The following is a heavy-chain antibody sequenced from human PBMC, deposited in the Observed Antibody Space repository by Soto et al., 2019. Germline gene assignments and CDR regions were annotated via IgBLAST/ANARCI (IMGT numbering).Heavy chain of an antibody. V-gene: IGHV3-21*01. Sequence: GGSLRLSCAASGFTFSSYAMSWVRQAPGKGLEWVSSISSGSSYIYYADSVKGRFTISRDNAKNSLYLQMNSLRAEDTAVYYCARDGDIVIVPGWLDPWGQGTLVTVSS. CDR1: GFTFSSYA. CDR2: ISSGSSYI. J-gene: IGHJ5*02. CDR3: ARDGDIVIVPGWLDP. D-gene: IGHD2-2*01.